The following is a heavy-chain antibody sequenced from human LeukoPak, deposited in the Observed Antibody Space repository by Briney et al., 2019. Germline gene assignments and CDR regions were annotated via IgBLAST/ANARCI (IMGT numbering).Heavy chain of an antibody. CDR1: GFTFSNYW. Sequence: PGESLRLSCAASGFTFSNYWMHWVRQAPGKGLVWVSRINSDGTSTSYADSVKGRFTISRDNAKNTLYLQVNSLRAEDTALYYCAKRADYGGNSYDYWGQGTLVTVSS. CDR2: INSDGTST. CDR3: AKRADYGGNSYDY. V-gene: IGHV3-74*01. J-gene: IGHJ4*02. D-gene: IGHD4-23*01.